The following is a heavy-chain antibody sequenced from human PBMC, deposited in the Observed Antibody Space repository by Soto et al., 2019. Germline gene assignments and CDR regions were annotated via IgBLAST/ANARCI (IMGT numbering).Heavy chain of an antibody. CDR2: IYPGDSDT. CDR3: AKPSAIGYSSGWDAFDI. J-gene: IGHJ3*02. Sequence: GESLKISCKGSGYSFTSYWIGWVRQMPGKGLEWMGIIYPGDSDTRYSPSFQGQVTISADKSISTAYLQWSSLKASDTAIYYCAKPSAIGYSSGWDAFDIWGQGTMVTVS. D-gene: IGHD6-19*01. CDR1: GYSFTSYW. V-gene: IGHV5-51*01.